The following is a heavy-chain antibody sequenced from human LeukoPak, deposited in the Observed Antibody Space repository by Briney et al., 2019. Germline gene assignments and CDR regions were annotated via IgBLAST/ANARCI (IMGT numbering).Heavy chain of an antibody. CDR3: AREPSGIAALGCYDY. D-gene: IGHD6-13*01. CDR1: GGSISSGSCY. Sequence: SETLSLTCTVSGGSISSGSCYWSWIRQPAGKGLEWIGRIYTSGSTNYNPSLKSRVTISVDTSKNQFSLKLSSVTAADTAVYYCAREPSGIAALGCYDYWGQGTLVTVSS. CDR2: IYTSGST. J-gene: IGHJ4*02. V-gene: IGHV4-61*02.